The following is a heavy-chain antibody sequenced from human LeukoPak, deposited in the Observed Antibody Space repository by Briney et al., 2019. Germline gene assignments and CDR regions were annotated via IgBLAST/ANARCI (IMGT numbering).Heavy chain of an antibody. J-gene: IGHJ4*02. V-gene: IGHV3-30*18. CDR3: VKGLVQTTMSYSVDY. D-gene: IGHD1-1*01. Sequence: GGSLRLSCAASGFTFSNYGMHWVRQTPGKGLEWVALISSDGSKNIYADSVKGRSTISRDNSKNTVYLQMNSLRAEDTAVYYCVKGLVQTTMSYSVDYWGQGALVTVSS. CDR2: ISSDGSKN. CDR1: GFTFSNYG.